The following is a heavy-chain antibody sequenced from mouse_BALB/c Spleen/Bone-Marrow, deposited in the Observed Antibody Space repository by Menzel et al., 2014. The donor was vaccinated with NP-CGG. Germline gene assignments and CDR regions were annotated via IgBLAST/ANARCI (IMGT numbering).Heavy chain of an antibody. V-gene: IGHV1S130*01. J-gene: IGHJ2*01. CDR3: ARGDKGDYFDY. Sequence: VQLQQSGSVLVRPGASVKLSCKASGYTFTSSWMHWAKQRPGQGLEWIGEIHPNSGNTNYNEKFKGKATLTVDPSSSTAYVDLSSLTSEDSAVYYCARGDKGDYFDYWGQGTTLTVSS. CDR1: GYTFTSSW. CDR2: IHPNSGNT.